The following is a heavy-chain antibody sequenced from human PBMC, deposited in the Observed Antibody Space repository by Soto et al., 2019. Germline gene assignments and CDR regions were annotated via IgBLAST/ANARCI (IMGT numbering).Heavy chain of an antibody. V-gene: IGHV3-11*01. CDR2: ISNSGTTV. CDR1: NFIFSDYY. Sequence: QVQLVESGGGLVKPGGSLRLSCAASNFIFSDYYLSWIRQAPGKGLEWVSYISNSGTTVYYADSVKGRFTISRDNAKKSLYQQMNSLRAEDTAVYYCARDTLPTDFGLGWDVWGQGTTVTVSS. D-gene: IGHD4-17*01. CDR3: ARDTLPTDFGLGWDV. J-gene: IGHJ6*02.